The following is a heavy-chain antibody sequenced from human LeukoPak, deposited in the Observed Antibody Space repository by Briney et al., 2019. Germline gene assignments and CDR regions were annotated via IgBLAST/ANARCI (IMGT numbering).Heavy chain of an antibody. CDR1: GFTFSSYS. CDR3: ARFETHMITFGLVDY. V-gene: IGHV3-21*01. D-gene: IGHD3-16*01. CDR2: ISSSSSYI. J-gene: IGHJ4*02. Sequence: GGSLRLSCAASGFTFSSYSMNWVRQAPGKGLEWVSSISSSSSYIYYADSVKGRFTISRDNAKTSLYLQMNSLRAEDTAVYYCARFETHMITFGLVDYWGQGTLVTVSS.